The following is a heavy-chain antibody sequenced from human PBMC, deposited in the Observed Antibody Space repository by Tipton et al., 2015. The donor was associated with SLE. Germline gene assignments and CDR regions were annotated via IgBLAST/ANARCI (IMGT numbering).Heavy chain of an antibody. CDR2: VYSGGDTT. D-gene: IGHD3-10*01. CDR3: AKGRDTMVRGIVGLRHYFYYMDV. V-gene: IGHV3-23*03. CDR1: GFTFSTSV. Sequence: SLRLSCVASGFTFSTSVMSWVRQAPGKGLEWVSVVYSGGDTTYYADSVKGRFTISRDSSQNTLSLQMNSLRAEDTAVYFCAKGRDTMVRGIVGLRHYFYYMDVWGKGTTVTVSS. J-gene: IGHJ6*03.